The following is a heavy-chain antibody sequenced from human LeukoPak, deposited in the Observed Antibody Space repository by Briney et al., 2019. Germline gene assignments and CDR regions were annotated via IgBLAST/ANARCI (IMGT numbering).Heavy chain of an antibody. CDR2: IYSSGNT. Sequence: SETLSLTCTVSGVSFSSYYWTWIRQPAGKGLEWIGRIYSSGNTNYNPSLESRVTMSIDTPKKQISLKLTSVTAADTAVYYCARERGNLRGDAFDIWGQGTMVTVSS. D-gene: IGHD1-26*01. CDR3: ARERGNLRGDAFDI. V-gene: IGHV4-4*07. J-gene: IGHJ3*02. CDR1: GVSFSSYY.